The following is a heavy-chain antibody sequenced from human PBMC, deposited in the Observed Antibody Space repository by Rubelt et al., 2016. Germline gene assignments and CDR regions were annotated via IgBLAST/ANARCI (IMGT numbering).Heavy chain of an antibody. J-gene: IGHJ1*01. CDR3: TRLYSSGWYGGGEYFQH. V-gene: IGHV4-39*01. CDR2: IYYSGST. CDR1: GGSISSSSYY. D-gene: IGHD6-19*01. Sequence: QLQLQESGPGLVKPSETLSLTCTVSGGSISSSSYYWGWIRQPPGKGLEWIGSIYYSGSTYYNPSLKGRVTISVDTSKNQFSLKLSSVTAADTAVYYCTRLYSSGWYGGGEYFQHWGQGTLVTVSS.